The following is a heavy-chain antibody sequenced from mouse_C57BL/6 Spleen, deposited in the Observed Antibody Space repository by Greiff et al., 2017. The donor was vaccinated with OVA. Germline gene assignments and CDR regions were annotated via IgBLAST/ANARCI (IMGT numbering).Heavy chain of an antibody. Sequence: EVKLMESGEGLVKPGGSLKLSCAASGFTFSSYAMSWVRQTPEKRLEWVAYISSGGDYSYYADTVKGRFTISRDNARNTLYLQMSSLKSEDTAMYYCTRSLPRGYAMDYWGQGTSVTVSS. CDR3: TRSLPRGYAMDY. CDR2: ISSGGDYS. CDR1: GFTFSSYA. V-gene: IGHV5-9-1*02. J-gene: IGHJ4*01.